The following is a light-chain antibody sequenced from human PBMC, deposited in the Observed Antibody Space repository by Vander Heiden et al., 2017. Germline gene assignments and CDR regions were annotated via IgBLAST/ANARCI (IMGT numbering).Light chain of an antibody. CDR1: QSSSSY. Sequence: DLRMTRSPSSLSASVGERVTITCRASQSSSSYLNWYQQKPGKATKLLIYAASSLQSGVPSRFSGSGSGTDFTLTISSLQPEDFATYYCQQCYSTPYTFGQGTKLKIK. CDR3: QQCYSTPYT. CDR2: AAS. J-gene: IGKJ2*01. V-gene: IGKV1-39*01.